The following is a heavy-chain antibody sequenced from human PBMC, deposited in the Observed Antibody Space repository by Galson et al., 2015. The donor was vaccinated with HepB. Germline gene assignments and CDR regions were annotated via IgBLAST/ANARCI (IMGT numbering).Heavy chain of an antibody. V-gene: IGHV3-7*01. CDR2: IRHDETEM. CDR1: GSTFTMSW. D-gene: IGHD5-18*01. CDR3: ALLDTATAWASGGI. Sequence: LRLSCAASGSTFTMSWMSWVRQAPGKGLEWVAMIRHDETEMYCVDSVKGRFTISRGNAKNSLHLQMNSLRVEDTAMYYCALLDTATAWASGGIWGQGTLVTVSS. J-gene: IGHJ4*02.